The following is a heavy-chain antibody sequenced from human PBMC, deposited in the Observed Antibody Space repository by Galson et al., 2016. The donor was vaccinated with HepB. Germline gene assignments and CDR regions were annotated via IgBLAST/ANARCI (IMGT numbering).Heavy chain of an antibody. CDR3: ARALRGTFGDLSGFAY. CDR1: GFTFIRHN. D-gene: IGHD3-10*01. V-gene: IGHV3-13*01. Sequence: SLRLSCAASGFTFIRHNMDWVREGTGKGLEWVSAIGTAGDTYYQNSVKGRFTISRENAKNSVYLQMNSLRAGDTAVYFCARALRGTFGDLSGFAYWGRGTLVTVSS. CDR2: IGTAGDT. J-gene: IGHJ4*02.